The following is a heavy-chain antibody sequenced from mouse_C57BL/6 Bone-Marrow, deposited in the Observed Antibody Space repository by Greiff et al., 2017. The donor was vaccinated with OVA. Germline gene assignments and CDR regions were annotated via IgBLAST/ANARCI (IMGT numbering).Heavy chain of an antibody. CDR3: ARLYYGNYGYFDV. D-gene: IGHD2-1*01. Sequence: DVQLVESGGGLVKPGGSLKLSCAASGFTFSSYAMSWVRQTPEKRLEWVATISDGGSYTYYPDNVKGRFTISRDNAKNNLYLQMSHLKSEDTAMYYCARLYYGNYGYFDVWGTGTTVTVSS. CDR2: ISDGGSYT. J-gene: IGHJ1*03. V-gene: IGHV5-4*01. CDR1: GFTFSSYA.